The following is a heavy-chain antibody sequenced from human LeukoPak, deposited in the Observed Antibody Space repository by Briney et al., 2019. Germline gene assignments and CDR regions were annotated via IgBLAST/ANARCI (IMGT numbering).Heavy chain of an antibody. CDR3: ARDLVVSCSSASCSVAPSDF. Sequence: SVKVSCKASGGTFSSYAITWVRQAPGQGLEWMGRIIPILGIATYAQNFQGRVTITADKSTSTAYMELSSLRSEDTAVYYCARDLVVSCSSASCSVAPSDFWGQGTLVTVSS. CDR1: GGTFSSYA. V-gene: IGHV1-69*04. J-gene: IGHJ4*02. CDR2: IIPILGIA. D-gene: IGHD2-2*01.